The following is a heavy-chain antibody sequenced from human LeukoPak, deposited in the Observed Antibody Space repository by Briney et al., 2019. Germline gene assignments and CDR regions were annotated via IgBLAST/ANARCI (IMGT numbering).Heavy chain of an antibody. CDR1: GFSLSTSGVG. J-gene: IGHJ4*02. V-gene: IGHV2-5*01. CDR2: IYWNDDK. D-gene: IGHD5-12*01. Sequence: ESGPTLVKPTQTLTLTCTFSGFSLSTSGVGVGWIRQPPGKALEWLALIYWNDDKRYSPSLKSRLTITKDTSKNQVVLTMTNMDPVDTATYYCAHSGYARGYSGYAGFGLVYWGQGTLVTVSS. CDR3: AHSGYARGYSGYAGFGLVY.